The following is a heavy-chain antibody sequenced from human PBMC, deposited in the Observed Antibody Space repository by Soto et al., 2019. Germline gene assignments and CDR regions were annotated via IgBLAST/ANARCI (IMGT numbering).Heavy chain of an antibody. CDR2: ISGSGGST. V-gene: IGHV3-23*01. J-gene: IGHJ4*02. Sequence: GGSLRLSCAASGFTFSSYAMSWVRQAPGKGLEWVSAISGSGGSTYYADSVKGRFTISRDNSKNTLYLQMNSLRAEDTAVYYCAKAVYNWNDGPIDYWGQGTLVTVSS. CDR1: GFTFSSYA. D-gene: IGHD1-1*01. CDR3: AKAVYNWNDGPIDY.